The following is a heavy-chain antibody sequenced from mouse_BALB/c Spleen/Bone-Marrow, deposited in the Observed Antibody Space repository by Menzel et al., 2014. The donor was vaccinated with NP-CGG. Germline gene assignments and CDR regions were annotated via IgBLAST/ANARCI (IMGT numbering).Heavy chain of an antibody. CDR1: GYTFTSYV. V-gene: IGHV1-14*01. CDR3: ARREDGYGTSYWYFDV. J-gene: IGHJ1*01. Sequence: VQLQQSGPELVKPGASVKMSCKASGYTFTSYVMHWVKQKPGQGLEWIGYINPYNDGTKYNEKFKGKATLTSDKSSSTAYMELSSLTSEDSAVYYCARREDGYGTSYWYFDVWGAGTTVTVSS. D-gene: IGHD2-2*01. CDR2: INPYNDGT.